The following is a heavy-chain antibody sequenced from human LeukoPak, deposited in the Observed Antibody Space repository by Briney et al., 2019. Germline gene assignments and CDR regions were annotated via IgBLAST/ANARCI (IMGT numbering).Heavy chain of an antibody. D-gene: IGHD4-23*01. CDR3: ARGRINYGGNSEVDY. V-gene: IGHV3-48*04. CDR2: ISSSSTI. Sequence: QTGGSLRLSCAASGFTFSSYSMNWVRQAPGKGLEWVSYISSSSTIYYADSVKGRFTISRDNAKNSLYLQMNSLRAEDTAVYYCARGRINYGGNSEVDYWGQGTLVTVSS. J-gene: IGHJ4*02. CDR1: GFTFSSYS.